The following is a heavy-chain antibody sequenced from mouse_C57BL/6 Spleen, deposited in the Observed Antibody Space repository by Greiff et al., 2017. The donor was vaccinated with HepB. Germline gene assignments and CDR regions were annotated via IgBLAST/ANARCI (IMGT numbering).Heavy chain of an antibody. CDR3: ARGGQRRLPYAMDY. V-gene: IGHV1-76*01. Sequence: QVQLQQSGAELVRPGASVKLSCKASGYTFTDYYIHWVKQRPGQGLEWIARIYPGSGNTYYNEKFKGKATLTAEQSSSTAYMQLSSLTSEDAAVYFCARGGQRRLPYAMDYWGQGTSVTVSS. CDR1: GYTFTDYY. D-gene: IGHD3-2*02. CDR2: IYPGSGNT. J-gene: IGHJ4*01.